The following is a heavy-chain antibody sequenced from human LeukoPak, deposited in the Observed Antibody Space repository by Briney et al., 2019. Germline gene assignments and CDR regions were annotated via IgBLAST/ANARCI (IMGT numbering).Heavy chain of an antibody. V-gene: IGHV3-48*03. CDR2: IHSSGTVK. CDR1: RFPFSIYE. J-gene: IGHJ4*02. Sequence: GGSLRLSCVVSRFPFSIYEMNWVRQAPGKGLEWVSNIHSSGTVKYYSDSVKGRFSISRDNAKSSLYLQMNSLRVEDTAVYYCALLTVASDFDYWGQGALVAVSS. D-gene: IGHD5-12*01. CDR3: ALLTVASDFDY.